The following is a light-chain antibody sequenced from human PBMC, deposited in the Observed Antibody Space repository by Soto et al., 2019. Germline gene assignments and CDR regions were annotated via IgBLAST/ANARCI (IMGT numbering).Light chain of an antibody. CDR3: QQYNNWTPLT. V-gene: IGKV3-15*01. J-gene: IGKJ4*01. CDR1: QSLGRN. CDR2: NAS. Sequence: EVVMTQSPVTLSVSPGERATLSCRASQSLGRNLAWYQHKPGQAPRLLIFNASARATGVPARFSGSGSGTEFTLTISNLQSEDFAVYYCQQYNNWTPLTFGGGTKVDI.